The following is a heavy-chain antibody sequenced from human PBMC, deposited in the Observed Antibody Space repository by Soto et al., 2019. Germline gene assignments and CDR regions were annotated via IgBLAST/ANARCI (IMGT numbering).Heavy chain of an antibody. J-gene: IGHJ4*02. V-gene: IGHV3-23*01. CDR1: GFTFSSYA. Sequence: GGSLRLSCAASGFTFSSYAMSWVRQAPGKGLEWVSAISGSGGSTYYADSVKGRFTISRDNSKNTLYLQMNSLRAEDTAVYYCAKDIFSSWSIPEFDYWGQGTLVTVSS. CDR3: AKDIFSSWSIPEFDY. CDR2: ISGSGGST. D-gene: IGHD6-13*01.